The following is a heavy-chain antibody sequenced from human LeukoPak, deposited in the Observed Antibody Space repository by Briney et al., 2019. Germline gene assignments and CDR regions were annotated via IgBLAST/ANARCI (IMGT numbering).Heavy chain of an antibody. D-gene: IGHD4-17*01. V-gene: IGHV4-30-2*01. CDR1: GGSISSGGYY. CDR2: IYHSGST. CDR3: AREKLTTVTLDY. J-gene: IGHJ4*02. Sequence: PSQTLSLTCTVSGGSISSGGYYWSWIRQPPGKGLEWIGYIYHSGSTNYNPSLKSRVTISVDRSKNQFSLKLSSVTAADTAVYYCAREKLTTVTLDYWGQGTLVTVSS.